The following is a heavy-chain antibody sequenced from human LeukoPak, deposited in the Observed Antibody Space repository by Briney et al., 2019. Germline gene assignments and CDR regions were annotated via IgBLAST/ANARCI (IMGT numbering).Heavy chain of an antibody. Sequence: GSLRLSCAASGFTFSNAWMSWVRQPPGKGLEWIGEINHSGSTNYNPSLKSRVTISVDTSKNQFSLKLSSVTAADTAVYYCARGLAAAADYYYMDVWGKGTTVTVSS. CDR2: INHSGST. CDR3: ARGLAAAADYYYMDV. J-gene: IGHJ6*03. CDR1: GFTFSNAW. V-gene: IGHV4-34*01. D-gene: IGHD6-13*01.